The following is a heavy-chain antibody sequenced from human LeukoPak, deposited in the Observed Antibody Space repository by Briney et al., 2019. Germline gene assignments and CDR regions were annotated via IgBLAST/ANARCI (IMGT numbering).Heavy chain of an antibody. CDR1: GFTFSSYA. CDR2: ISWNSGSI. J-gene: IGHJ4*02. D-gene: IGHD3-22*01. Sequence: GGSLRLSCAASGFTFSSYAMSWVRQAPGKGLEWVSGISWNSGSIGYADSVKGRFTISRDNAKNSLYLQMNSLRAEDTALYYCAKDQGSSGYYLEFDYWGQGTLVTVSS. CDR3: AKDQGSSGYYLEFDY. V-gene: IGHV3-9*01.